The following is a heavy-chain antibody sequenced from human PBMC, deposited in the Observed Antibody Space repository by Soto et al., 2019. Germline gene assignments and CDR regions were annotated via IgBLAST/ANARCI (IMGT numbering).Heavy chain of an antibody. J-gene: IGHJ6*02. CDR1: GFTFRSYA. CDR3: AKLSGGITTNAMDV. CDR2: VSGGGGTT. V-gene: IGHV3-23*01. D-gene: IGHD1-7*01. Sequence: PGGSLRLSCAASGFTFRSYAMSWVRQAPGKGLEWVSSVSGGGGTTYHADSVKGRFTISRDNSKNTLYLQMNSLRAEDTALYYCAKLSGGITTNAMDVWGQGTTVTVSS.